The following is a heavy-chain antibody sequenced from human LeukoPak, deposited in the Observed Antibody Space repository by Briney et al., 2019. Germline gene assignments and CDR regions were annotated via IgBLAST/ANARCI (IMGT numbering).Heavy chain of an antibody. Sequence: SVKVSCKASGYTFTGYYMHWVRQAPGQGLEWMGGIIPIFGTANYAQKFQGRVTVTADESTSTAYMELSSLRSEDTAVYYCARAPYYYDSSGYYCEGYFDYWGQGTLVTVSS. CDR1: GYTFTGYY. D-gene: IGHD3-22*01. CDR3: ARAPYYYDSSGYYCEGYFDY. V-gene: IGHV1-69*13. J-gene: IGHJ4*02. CDR2: IIPIFGTA.